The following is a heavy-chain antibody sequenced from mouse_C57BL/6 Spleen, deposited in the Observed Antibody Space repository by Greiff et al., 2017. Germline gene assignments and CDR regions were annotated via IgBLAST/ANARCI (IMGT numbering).Heavy chain of an antibody. CDR3: ARDYYGSSLYAMDY. Sequence: QVQLKESGAELVKPGASVKISCKASGYAFSSYWMNWVKQRPGKGLEWIGQIYPGDGDTNYNGKFKGKATLTADKSSSTAYMQLSSLTSEDSAVYFCARDYYGSSLYAMDYWSQGTSVTVSS. CDR2: IYPGDGDT. D-gene: IGHD1-1*01. J-gene: IGHJ4*01. V-gene: IGHV1-80*01. CDR1: GYAFSSYW.